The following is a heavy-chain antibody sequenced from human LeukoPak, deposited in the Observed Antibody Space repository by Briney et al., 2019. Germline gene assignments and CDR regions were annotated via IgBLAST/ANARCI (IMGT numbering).Heavy chain of an antibody. Sequence: GGSLRLSCAASGFTFSSYAMSWVRQAPGKGLEWVSAISGSGGSTYYADSVKGRFTVSRDNSKNTLYLQMNSLRAEDTAVYYCAKPLNYRRWAFDIWGQGTMVTVSS. CDR2: ISGSGGST. J-gene: IGHJ3*02. D-gene: IGHD4-23*01. CDR1: GFTFSSYA. CDR3: AKPLNYRRWAFDI. V-gene: IGHV3-23*01.